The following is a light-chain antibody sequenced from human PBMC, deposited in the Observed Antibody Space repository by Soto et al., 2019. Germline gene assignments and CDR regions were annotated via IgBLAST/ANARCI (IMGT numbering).Light chain of an antibody. V-gene: IGLV1-51*01. CDR2: DND. Sequence: QSVLTQPPSVSAAPGQKVTISCSGSSSNIGYNYVSWYQQLPGTAPKLLSYDNDKRPSGIPDRFSGSKSGTSATLGIAGLQTGDEGDYYCGTWDTSLSAYVFGTGTKLTVL. CDR3: GTWDTSLSAYV. CDR1: SSNIGYNY. J-gene: IGLJ1*01.